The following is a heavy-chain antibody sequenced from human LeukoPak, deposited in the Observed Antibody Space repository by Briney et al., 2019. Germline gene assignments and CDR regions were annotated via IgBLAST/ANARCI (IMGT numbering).Heavy chain of an antibody. Sequence: SGTLSLTCAVSGGSISSSNWWSWVRQPPGKGLEWIGEIYHSGSTNYNPSLKSRVTISVDKSKNQFSLKLSSVTAADTAVYHCARRGMEMVYATHYYYYYMDVWGKGTTVTVSS. CDR1: GGSISSSNW. V-gene: IGHV4-4*02. CDR2: IYHSGST. CDR3: ARRGMEMVYATHYYYYYMDV. J-gene: IGHJ6*03. D-gene: IGHD2-8*01.